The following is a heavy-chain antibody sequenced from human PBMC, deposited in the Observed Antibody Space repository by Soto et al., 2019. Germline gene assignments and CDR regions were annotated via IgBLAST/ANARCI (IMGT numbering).Heavy chain of an antibody. Sequence: ESLAATCAVPGASISTFYWGWMRQSPGKELEWIGCVYYTGSTNYNPSLKSRVTISLDRSKNQFSLKLTSANAADTDVYYCARGRTVRNYADDSSDYFYFFDYWGQGTQVTVYS. CDR1: GASISTFY. D-gene: IGHD3-22*01. J-gene: IGHJ4*02. CDR2: VYYTGST. CDR3: ARGRTVRNYADDSSDYFYFFDY. V-gene: IGHV4-59*01.